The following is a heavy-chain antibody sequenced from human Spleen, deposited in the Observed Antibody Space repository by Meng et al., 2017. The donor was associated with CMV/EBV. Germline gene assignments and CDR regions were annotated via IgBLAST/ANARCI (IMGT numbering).Heavy chain of an antibody. V-gene: IGHV1-2*02. Sequence: ASVQVSCKASGSTFSVFYTHWVRQAPGQGLEWMGWINPNSGGTNYAQKFQGRVTMTRDTSISTAYMELGRVTSDDTAVYYCARSGFYYGLDVWGQGTTVTVSS. CDR3: ARSGFYYGLDV. J-gene: IGHJ6*02. CDR2: INPNSGGT. CDR1: GSTFSVFY. D-gene: IGHD3-10*01.